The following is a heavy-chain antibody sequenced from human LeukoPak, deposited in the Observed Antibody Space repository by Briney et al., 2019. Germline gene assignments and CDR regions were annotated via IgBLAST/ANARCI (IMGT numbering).Heavy chain of an antibody. J-gene: IGHJ6*04. D-gene: IGHD6-19*01. CDR3: ARDLGGIAVAGTKMDV. CDR1: GFTFSSYS. CDR2: ISSSSSYI. V-gene: IGHV3-21*01. Sequence: GGSLRLSCAASGFTFSSYSMNWVRQAPGKGLEWHSSISSSSSYIYYADSVKGRFTISRDNAKNSLYLQMNSLRAEDAAVYYCARDLGGIAVAGTKMDVWGKGTTVTVSS.